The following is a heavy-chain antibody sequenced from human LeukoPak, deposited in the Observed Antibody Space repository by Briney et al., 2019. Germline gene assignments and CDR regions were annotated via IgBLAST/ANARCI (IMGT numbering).Heavy chain of an antibody. V-gene: IGHV4-59*08. J-gene: IGHJ3*01. D-gene: IGHD2-21*02. CDR3: ASQYCGGDCKGPGAFDV. Sequence: SETLSLTCTVSGGSMSAYFWSWIRQPPGKGLEWIGCVYNSGDTNYNPSLKSRLTISIDMSENQFSLRLRSVTAADTAVYYCASQYCGGDCKGPGAFDVWGQGTMVAVSS. CDR1: GGSMSAYF. CDR2: VYNSGDT.